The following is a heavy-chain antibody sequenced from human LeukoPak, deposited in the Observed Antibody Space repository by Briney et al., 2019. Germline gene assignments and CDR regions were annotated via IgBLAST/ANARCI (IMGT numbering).Heavy chain of an antibody. J-gene: IGHJ5*02. CDR1: GGSITSYY. D-gene: IGHD2-2*01. CDR3: ARTPRDCSSTSCYFWFDP. CDR2: TYTSGST. V-gene: IGHV4-4*07. Sequence: PSETLSLTCTVAGGSITSYYWSWIRQPAGKGLEWIGRTYTSGSTNYNPSLKSRVTMSVDTSENQFSLKLSSVTAADTAVYYCARTPRDCSSTSCYFWFDPWGQGTLVTVSS.